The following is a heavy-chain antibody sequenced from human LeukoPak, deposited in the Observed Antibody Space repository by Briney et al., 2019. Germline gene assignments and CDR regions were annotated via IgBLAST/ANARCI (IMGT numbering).Heavy chain of an antibody. CDR3: AIMHGYYDGSGYWVQ. CDR1: GFTFGSNA. D-gene: IGHD3-22*01. CDR2: ISPSGDRT. Sequence: PGGSLRLSCAASGFTFGSNAMSWVRQAPGKGLEWVSFISPSGDRTSNADSVEGRFTISRDNPRNTLYLQMNSLRDEDTAVYYCAIMHGYYDGSGYWVQWGQGTLVTVSS. J-gene: IGHJ4*02. V-gene: IGHV3-23*01.